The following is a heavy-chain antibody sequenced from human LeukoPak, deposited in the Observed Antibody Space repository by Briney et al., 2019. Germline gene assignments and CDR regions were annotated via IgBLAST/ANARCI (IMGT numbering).Heavy chain of an antibody. CDR3: ARDRRGRGNDY. CDR2: IYYSGST. V-gene: IGHV4-31*03. J-gene: IGHJ4*02. Sequence: SETLSLTCTVSGGSISSGGYYWSWIRQHPGKGLEWIGYIYYSGSTCYNPSLKSRVTISVDTSKNQFSLKLSSVTAADTAVYYCARDRRGRGNDYWGQGTLVTVSS. D-gene: IGHD3-10*01. CDR1: GGSISSGGYY.